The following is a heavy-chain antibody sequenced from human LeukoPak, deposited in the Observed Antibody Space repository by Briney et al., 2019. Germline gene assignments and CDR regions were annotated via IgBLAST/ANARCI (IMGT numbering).Heavy chain of an antibody. Sequence: GGSLRLSCAASRFTFSGSAMHWVRQASGKGLEWVGRIRSKANSYATAYAASVKGRFTISRDDSKNTAYLQMNSLKTEDTAVYYCTRHLYSSSSGGRYYYYMDVWGKGTTVTVSS. V-gene: IGHV3-73*01. CDR3: TRHLYSSSSGGRYYYYMDV. CDR2: IRSKANSYAT. CDR1: RFTFSGSA. D-gene: IGHD6-6*01. J-gene: IGHJ6*03.